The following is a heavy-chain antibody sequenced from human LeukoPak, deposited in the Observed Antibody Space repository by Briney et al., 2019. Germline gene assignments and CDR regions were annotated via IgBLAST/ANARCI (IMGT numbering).Heavy chain of an antibody. Sequence: SETLSLSCTVSGGSISSYSRNWIRQPPGKGLEWIGYIYSSGSTKSNSSLRSRVAISVDTSKNQFSLRLSSATASDTAVYYCARRGVTTYYYESKGSMTDAFDVWGQGTMVTVSS. CDR3: ARRGVTTYYYESKGSMTDAFDV. CDR1: GGSISSYS. CDR2: IYSSGST. J-gene: IGHJ3*01. V-gene: IGHV4-59*08. D-gene: IGHD3-22*01.